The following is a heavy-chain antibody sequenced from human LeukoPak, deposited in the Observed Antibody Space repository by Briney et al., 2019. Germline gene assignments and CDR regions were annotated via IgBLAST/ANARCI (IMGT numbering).Heavy chain of an antibody. V-gene: IGHV3-21*06. Sequence: GGSLRLSCAASGFSFSTYSMNWVRQAPGKGLEWVPSISSSSSYIYYADSVKGRFTISRDNAKNSLYLQMSSLRAEDTAVYYCARDLYCGGDCSLGYFDLWGRGTLVTVSS. D-gene: IGHD2-21*02. CDR3: ARDLYCGGDCSLGYFDL. CDR2: ISSSSSYI. CDR1: GFSFSTYS. J-gene: IGHJ2*01.